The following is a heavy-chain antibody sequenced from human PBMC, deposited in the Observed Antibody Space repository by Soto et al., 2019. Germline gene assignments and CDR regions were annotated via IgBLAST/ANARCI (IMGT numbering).Heavy chain of an antibody. CDR2: IIPIFGTP. CDR1: GGSFSTYS. Sequence: QVQLVQSGAAVNKPGSSVKVSCTASGGSFSTYSISWLRQAPGQGFEWMGGIIPIFGTPNDAQRFQGRVTITADESTSTAYMELSRLRSEDTAVYYCARDRDDYGSGNYYNRIDFWGQGTLVTVSS. V-gene: IGHV1-69*01. J-gene: IGHJ4*02. CDR3: ARDRDDYGSGNYYNRIDF. D-gene: IGHD3-10*01.